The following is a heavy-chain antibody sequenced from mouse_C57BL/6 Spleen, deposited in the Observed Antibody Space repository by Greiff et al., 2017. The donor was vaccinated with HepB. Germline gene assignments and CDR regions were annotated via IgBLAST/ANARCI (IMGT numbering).Heavy chain of an antibody. V-gene: IGHV3-6*01. CDR1: GYSITSGYY. D-gene: IGHD2-3*01. CDR2: ISYDGSN. Sequence: EVQLQQSGPGLVKPSQSLSLTCSVTGYSITSGYYWNWIRQFPGNKLEWMGYISYDGSNNYNPSLKNRISITRDTSKNQFFLKLNSVTTEDTATYYCARCGYYPYYFDYWGQGTTLTVSS. CDR3: ARCGYYPYYFDY. J-gene: IGHJ2*01.